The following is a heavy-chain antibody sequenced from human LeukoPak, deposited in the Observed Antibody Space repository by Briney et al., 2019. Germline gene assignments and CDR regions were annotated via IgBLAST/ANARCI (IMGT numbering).Heavy chain of an antibody. D-gene: IGHD3-22*01. Sequence: PSETLSLTCTVSGGSISSYYWSWIRQPPGKGLEWIGYIYYSGSTNYNPSLKSRVTISVDTSKNQFSLKLSSVTAADTAVYYCARTRTYYYDSSGYYFDYWGQGTLVTVSS. CDR1: GGSISSYY. V-gene: IGHV4-59*01. CDR2: IYYSGST. J-gene: IGHJ4*02. CDR3: ARTRTYYYDSSGYYFDY.